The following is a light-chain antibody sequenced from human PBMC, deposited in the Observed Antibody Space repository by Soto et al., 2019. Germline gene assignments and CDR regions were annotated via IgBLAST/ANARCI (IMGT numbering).Light chain of an antibody. Sequence: QLELTQPPSASGTPGQRVTISCSGSSSNIGSNTVNWYQQLPGTAPKLLIYSYNQRPSGVPDRFSGSKSVTSASLAISGLQSEDEADYYCAAWDDSLNGYVFGTGTKVTVL. J-gene: IGLJ1*01. CDR2: SYN. V-gene: IGLV1-44*01. CDR3: AAWDDSLNGYV. CDR1: SSNIGSNT.